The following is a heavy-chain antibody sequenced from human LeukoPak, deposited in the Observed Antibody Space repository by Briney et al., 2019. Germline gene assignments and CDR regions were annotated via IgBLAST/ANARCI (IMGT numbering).Heavy chain of an antibody. CDR3: VRESPVAAVGRSWFDP. D-gene: IGHD6-13*01. J-gene: IGHJ5*02. CDR2: VSGSNGNT. V-gene: IGHV3-23*01. Sequence: GGSLRLSCAASGFTFSSYAMSWVRQAPGEGLEWVSTVSGSNGNTHYADSVRGRFTISRDNSKNTLYLQMNSLRAEDTAVYYCVRESPVAAVGRSWFDPWGQGTLVTVSS. CDR1: GFTFSSYA.